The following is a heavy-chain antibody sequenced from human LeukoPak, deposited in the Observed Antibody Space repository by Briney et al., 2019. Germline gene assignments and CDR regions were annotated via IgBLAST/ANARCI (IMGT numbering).Heavy chain of an antibody. CDR1: GYTFTAYS. V-gene: IGHV1-2*02. CDR3: ARDLDYYGSGSFFNI. Sequence: ASVKVSCKASGYTFTAYSMHWVRQAPGQGLEWMGWTNPNSGGTNYAQKFQGRVTTTRDTSITTAYMELSRLRSDDTAVYYCARDLDYYGSGSFFNIWGQGTMVTVSS. CDR2: TNPNSGGT. D-gene: IGHD3-10*01. J-gene: IGHJ3*02.